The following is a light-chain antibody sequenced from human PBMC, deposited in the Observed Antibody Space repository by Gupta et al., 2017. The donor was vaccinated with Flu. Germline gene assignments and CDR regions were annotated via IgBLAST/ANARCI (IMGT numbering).Light chain of an antibody. CDR1: QSLLHSNGYNY. V-gene: IGKV2-28*01. J-gene: IGKJ3*01. Sequence: DIVMTQSPLSLPVTPGEPASISCRSSQSLLHSNGYNYLDWYLQKPGQAPQLLIYLGSNRAAGVPDRFSGSGSGKDFTLKISRGEAEDVGVYYCMQALQTPLFTFGHGTKVDIK. CDR3: MQALQTPLFT. CDR2: LGS.